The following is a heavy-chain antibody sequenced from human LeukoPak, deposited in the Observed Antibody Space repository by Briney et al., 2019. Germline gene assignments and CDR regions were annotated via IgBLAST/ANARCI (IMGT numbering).Heavy chain of an antibody. D-gene: IGHD1-1*01. Sequence: AETLSLTWTPAGRSITNSYWKWIRQSPGKGLEWIGYINYNGSTNFNTSLKSGVTISVDTSKNHFSLKLSSVTAADTAVYFCARDPLSTNDFDIWGQGTMVTVSS. V-gene: IGHV4-59*01. CDR2: INYNGST. CDR3: ARDPLSTNDFDI. CDR1: GRSITNSY. J-gene: IGHJ3*02.